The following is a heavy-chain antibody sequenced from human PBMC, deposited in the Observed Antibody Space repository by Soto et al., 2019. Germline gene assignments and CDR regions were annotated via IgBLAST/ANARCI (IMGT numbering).Heavy chain of an antibody. CDR2: IIPIFGTA. Sequence: SVKVSCKASGGTFSSYAISWVRQAPGQGLEWMGGIIPIFGTANYAQKFQGRVTITADESTSTAYMELSSLRSEDTAVYYCARVAMVRGVIYYYGMDVWGQGTTVTVSS. V-gene: IGHV1-69*13. CDR3: ARVAMVRGVIYYYGMDV. J-gene: IGHJ6*02. CDR1: GGTFSSYA. D-gene: IGHD3-10*01.